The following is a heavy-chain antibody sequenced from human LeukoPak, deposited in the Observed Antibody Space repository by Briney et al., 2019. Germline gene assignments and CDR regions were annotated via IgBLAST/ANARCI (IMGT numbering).Heavy chain of an antibody. V-gene: IGHV4-59*01. Sequence: SETLSLTCPFSGCSISCYYWRWIRQPPGKGLEGMGYIYYSGSTNYNPSLKSQVTLSVHTSQNQFSLKLSSVTDAYTPVYYCSRVGVRGWYGFADYWGQGSLVTVSS. D-gene: IGHD6-19*01. CDR3: SRVGVRGWYGFADY. J-gene: IGHJ4*02. CDR1: GCSISCYY. CDR2: IYYSGST.